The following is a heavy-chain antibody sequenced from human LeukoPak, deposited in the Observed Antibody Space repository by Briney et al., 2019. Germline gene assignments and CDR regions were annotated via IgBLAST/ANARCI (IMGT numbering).Heavy chain of an antibody. CDR2: INPNSGGT. CDR1: GCTFTGYY. J-gene: IGHJ4*02. D-gene: IGHD1-26*01. Sequence: GASVKVSCKASGCTFTGYYMHWVRQAPGQGLEWMGWINPNSGGTNYAQKFQGRVTMTRDTSISTAYMELSRLRSDDTAVYYCARVVRKVGALYYFDYWGQGTLVTVSS. V-gene: IGHV1-2*02. CDR3: ARVVRKVGALYYFDY.